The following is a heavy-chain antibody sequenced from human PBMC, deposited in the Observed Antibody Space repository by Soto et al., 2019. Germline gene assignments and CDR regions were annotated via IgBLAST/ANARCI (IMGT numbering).Heavy chain of an antibody. Sequence: GGSLRLACAASGFTFSSYAMSWVRQAPGKGLEWVSAISSSVSGTFYADSVKGRFTISRDISKNTLYLQMNSLRADDTPIYYCAKAAGALPGRGDAYSGQGTLVSGSS. D-gene: IGHD3-10*01. J-gene: IGHJ4*02. CDR3: AKAAGALPGRGDAY. V-gene: IGHV3-23*01. CDR2: ISSSVSGT. CDR1: GFTFSSYA.